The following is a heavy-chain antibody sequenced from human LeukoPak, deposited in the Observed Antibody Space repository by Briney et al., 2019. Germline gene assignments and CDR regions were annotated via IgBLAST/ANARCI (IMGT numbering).Heavy chain of an antibody. CDR3: ARDTGGTHAFDI. CDR1: GFTFSSYG. D-gene: IGHD2-8*02. J-gene: IGHJ3*02. V-gene: IGHV3-30*02. CDR2: IRYDRSNK. Sequence: GGSLRLSCAAAGFTFSSYGMHWGRQARGKGLEWGAFIRYDRSNKYYAESVKGRFTISRDNAKTSLYPQINSLRAEDTAVYYCARDTGGTHAFDIWGQGTMVTVSS.